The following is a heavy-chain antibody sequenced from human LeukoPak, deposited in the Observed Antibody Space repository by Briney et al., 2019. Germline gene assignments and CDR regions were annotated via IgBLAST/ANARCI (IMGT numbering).Heavy chain of an antibody. Sequence: SETLSLTCTVSGGSISSYYWSWIRQPPGKGLEWIGYIYYSGSTNYNPSLKSRVTISVDTSKNQFSLKLSSVTAADTAVYYCATANSIEVKGSFDIWGQETMVTVSS. D-gene: IGHD4-23*01. CDR2: IYYSGST. V-gene: IGHV4-59*01. CDR3: ATANSIEVKGSFDI. CDR1: GGSISSYY. J-gene: IGHJ3*02.